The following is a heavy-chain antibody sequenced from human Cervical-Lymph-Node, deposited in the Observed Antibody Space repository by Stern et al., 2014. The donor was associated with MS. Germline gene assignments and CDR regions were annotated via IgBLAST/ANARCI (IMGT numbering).Heavy chain of an antibody. Sequence: VQLVESGAEVKKPGSSVRVSCKASGGPFSSYAISWVRQAPGQGLEWMGGIIPIFGTANYAQKFQGRVTITADGSTTTAYMEVSSLRSEDTAVYYCASSVGELTPEAVWGQGTTVTVFS. V-gene: IGHV1-69*01. D-gene: IGHD3-10*01. J-gene: IGHJ6*02. CDR2: IIPIFGTA. CDR1: GGPFSSYA. CDR3: ASSVGELTPEAV.